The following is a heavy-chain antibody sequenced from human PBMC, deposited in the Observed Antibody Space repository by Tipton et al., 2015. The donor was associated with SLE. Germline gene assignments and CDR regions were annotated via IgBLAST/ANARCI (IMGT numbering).Heavy chain of an antibody. Sequence: SLRLSCAASGFIFNSYSINWVRQAPGKGLEWVSSISSGSNYISYADSVKGRFTISRDDAKNSVYLQMNSLRAEDTAVYYCVRGANIRYYYFDYWGLGTLVTVSS. CDR1: GFIFNSYS. CDR3: VRGANIRYYYFDY. V-gene: IGHV3-21*01. CDR2: ISSGSNYI. D-gene: IGHD2-15*01. J-gene: IGHJ4*02.